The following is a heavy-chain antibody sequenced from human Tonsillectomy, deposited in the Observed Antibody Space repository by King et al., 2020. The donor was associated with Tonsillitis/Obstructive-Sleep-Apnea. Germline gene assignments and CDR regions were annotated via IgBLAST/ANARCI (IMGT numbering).Heavy chain of an antibody. Sequence: QLQESGPGLVKPSETLSLTCTVSHGSMSSYFGSWIRQPPGKGLEWIGYIYYSGSTNYNPSLKSRVTMSIDTSRNQFSLKLSSVTAADTAVYYCARSDYYYDSNGYGFEHWGQGTLVTVSS. D-gene: IGHD3-22*01. CDR2: IYYSGST. J-gene: IGHJ4*02. CDR3: ARSDYYYDSNGYGFEH. V-gene: IGHV4-59*01. CDR1: HGSMSSYF.